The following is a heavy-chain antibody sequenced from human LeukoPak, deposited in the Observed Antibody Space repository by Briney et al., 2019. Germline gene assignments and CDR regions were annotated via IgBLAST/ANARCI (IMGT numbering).Heavy chain of an antibody. CDR1: GFTFSSYS. V-gene: IGHV3-21*01. J-gene: IGHJ2*01. CDR2: ISSTSNYR. CDR3: ARSRQHYYESSGHSEIFNWYFDL. Sequence: GGSLRLSCAASGFTFSSYSLNWVRQAPGKGLEWVSSISSTSNYRYYADSVKGRFTISRDNAKNSVYLQMNSLRAEDTAVYYCARSRQHYYESSGHSEIFNWYFDLWGRGTLVTVSS. D-gene: IGHD3-22*01.